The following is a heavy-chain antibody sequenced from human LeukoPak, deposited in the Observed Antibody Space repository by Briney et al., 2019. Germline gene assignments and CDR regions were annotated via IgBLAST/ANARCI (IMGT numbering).Heavy chain of an antibody. V-gene: IGHV3-21*01. CDR3: ARDRAVGAFDI. CDR2: ISSSSSQI. Sequence: VGSLRLSCAASGFTFSPYNMNWGRQAPRKGLEWVSSISSSSSQIYDAYSVKGRFTISRDNAKSSLYLQMNSLRAEETAMYYCARDRAVGAFDIWGQGTMVTVSS. J-gene: IGHJ3*02. CDR1: GFTFSPYN.